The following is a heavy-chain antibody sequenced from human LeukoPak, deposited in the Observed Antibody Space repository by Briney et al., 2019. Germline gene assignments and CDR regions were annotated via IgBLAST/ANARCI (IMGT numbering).Heavy chain of an antibody. CDR1: GYTFTSYD. V-gene: IGHV1-8*01. J-gene: IGHJ4*02. CDR2: MNPNSGNT. Sequence: ASVTVSCKASGYTFTSYDINWVRQATGQGLERMGWMNPNSGNTGYAQKFQGRVTMTRTTSISTVYMELSSLRSEDTAVYYCARAHAMGPRNSYAMDYWGQGTLVTVSS. CDR3: ARAHAMGPRNSYAMDY. D-gene: IGHD5-18*01.